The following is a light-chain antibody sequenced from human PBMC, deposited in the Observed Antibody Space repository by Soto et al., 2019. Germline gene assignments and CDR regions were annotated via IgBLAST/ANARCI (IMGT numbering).Light chain of an antibody. CDR1: QSITTN. CDR2: GAS. V-gene: IGKV3-15*01. CDR3: QQSNNGPRT. Sequence: EVVMTQSPAALSVSPGERATLSCRASQSITTNLAWYQHQPGQAPRLLIYGASTRATGIPARFSGSGSGTEFTLTISSLQSEDFAVYYCQQSNNGPRTFGQGTKVEIK. J-gene: IGKJ2*01.